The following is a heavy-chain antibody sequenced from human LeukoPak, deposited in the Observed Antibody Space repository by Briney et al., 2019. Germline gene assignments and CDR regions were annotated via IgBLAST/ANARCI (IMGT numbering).Heavy chain of an antibody. V-gene: IGHV4-59*01. D-gene: IGHD3-9*01. CDR2: IYYSGST. Sequence: ETLSLTCTVSGGSISSYYWSWIRQPPGKGLEWIGYIYYSGSTNYNPSLKSRVTISVDTSKNQFSLKLSSVTAADTAVYYCAREVAATGYLHFDYWGQGTLVTVSS. J-gene: IGHJ4*02. CDR3: AREVAATGYLHFDY. CDR1: GGSISSYY.